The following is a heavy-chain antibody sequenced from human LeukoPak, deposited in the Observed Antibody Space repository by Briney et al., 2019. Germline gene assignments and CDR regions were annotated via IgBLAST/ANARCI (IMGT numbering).Heavy chain of an antibody. V-gene: IGHV3-7*01. CDR2: IKQDGSAR. CDR1: GFTFPDYR. J-gene: IGHJ4*02. Sequence: PGGSLRLSCAASGFTFPDYRMSWIRQAPGKGLEWAASIKQDGSARFYVDSVKDRFTISRDNADNSLYLQMNSLRTEDTAAYYCARLYGGESFFRNFDYWGQGTLVTVSS. D-gene: IGHD4-23*01. CDR3: ARLYGGESFFRNFDY.